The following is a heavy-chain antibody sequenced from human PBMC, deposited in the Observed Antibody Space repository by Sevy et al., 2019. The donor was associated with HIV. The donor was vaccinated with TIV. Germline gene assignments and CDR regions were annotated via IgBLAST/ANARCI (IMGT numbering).Heavy chain of an antibody. Sequence: ASVKVSCKASGGTFSSYGISWVRQAPGQGLEWMGGIIPILGTVNYAQKFQGRVTITADESTKTAYMGLSRLRSEDTAVYCCARGGCNAWYYFDYWGQETLVTVSS. CDR2: IIPILGTV. J-gene: IGHJ4*02. V-gene: IGHV1-69*13. CDR1: GGTFSSYG. CDR3: ARGGCNAWYYFDY. D-gene: IGHD6-19*01.